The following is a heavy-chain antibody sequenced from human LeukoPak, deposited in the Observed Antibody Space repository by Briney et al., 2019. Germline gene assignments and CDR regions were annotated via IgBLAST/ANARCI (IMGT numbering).Heavy chain of an antibody. CDR3: ARDLPWPTSSNYSYYYGMDV. V-gene: IGHV1-18*01. D-gene: IGHD2/OR15-2a*01. CDR2: ISAYNGKT. CDR1: GYTFTSYG. J-gene: IGHJ6*02. Sequence: GASVKVSCKASGYTFTSYGISWVRQAPGQGLEWMGWISAYNGKTDYAQKLQGRVTMTTDTSTSTAYMELRSLRSDDTAVYYCARDLPWPTSSNYSYYYGMDVWGQGTTVTVSS.